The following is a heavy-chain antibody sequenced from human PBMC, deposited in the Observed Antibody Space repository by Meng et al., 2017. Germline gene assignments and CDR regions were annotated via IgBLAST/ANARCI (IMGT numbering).Heavy chain of an antibody. D-gene: IGHD2-2*01. J-gene: IGHJ5*02. CDR2: ISGSGNTI. CDR1: GFTFSDYF. CDR3: ARRGVTYCSRTDCRPTWFDP. V-gene: IGHV3-11*04. Sequence: GESLKILCAAFGFTFSDYFIAWIRQAPGKGLEWVSYISGSGNTIQYADSVKGRFTISRDNAKNSLFLQMNSLGAEDTALYYCARRGVTYCSRTDCRPTWFDPWGQGTLVTVSS.